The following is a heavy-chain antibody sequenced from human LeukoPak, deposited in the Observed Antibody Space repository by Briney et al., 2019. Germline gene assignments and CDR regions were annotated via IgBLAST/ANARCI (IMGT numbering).Heavy chain of an antibody. Sequence: PGGSLRLSCAASGLTCSSYGMSWVRQAPGQGLEWVSPFSGSGGSTYYADSVKGRFTISRDNSKNTLYLQMNSLRAEDTAVYYCAKTQIPLTIFLFDYWGQGTLVTVSS. D-gene: IGHD4/OR15-4a*01. V-gene: IGHV3-23*01. CDR1: GLTCSSYG. CDR3: AKTQIPLTIFLFDY. J-gene: IGHJ4*02. CDR2: FSGSGGST.